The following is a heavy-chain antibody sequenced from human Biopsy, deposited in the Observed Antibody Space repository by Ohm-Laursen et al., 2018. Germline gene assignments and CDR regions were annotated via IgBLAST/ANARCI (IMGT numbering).Heavy chain of an antibody. D-gene: IGHD1-26*01. CDR2: IYHSGTT. Sequence: SETLSLTWTVSGGSISVDGYYWAWIRQLPGKGLDWIGYIYHSGTTYYNPSLKSRLTMSVDTSKNEFSLRLRSVTAADMAVYFCAAFRASWDTTQGGDYWGQGTLVTVSS. CDR1: GGSISVDGYY. J-gene: IGHJ4*02. V-gene: IGHV4-31*02. CDR3: AAFRASWDTTQGGDY.